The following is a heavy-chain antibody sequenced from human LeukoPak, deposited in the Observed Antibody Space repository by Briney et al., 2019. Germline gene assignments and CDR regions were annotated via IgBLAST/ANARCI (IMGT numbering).Heavy chain of an antibody. J-gene: IGHJ2*01. V-gene: IGHV1-69*05. D-gene: IGHD4-17*01. CDR3: ASGETTVTTSTDWYFDL. CDR2: IIPIFGTA. Sequence: SVKVSCKASGGTFSSYAISWVRQAPGQGLEWMGGIIPIFGTANYAQRFQGRVTITTDESTSTAYMELSSLRSEDTAVYYCASGETTVTTSTDWYFDLWGRGTLVTVSS. CDR1: GGTFSSYA.